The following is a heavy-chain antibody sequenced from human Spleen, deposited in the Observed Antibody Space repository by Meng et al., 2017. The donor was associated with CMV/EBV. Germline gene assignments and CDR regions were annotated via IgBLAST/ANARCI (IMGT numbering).Heavy chain of an antibody. D-gene: IGHD6-13*01. J-gene: IGHJ1*01. CDR2: IYYSGST. Sequence: QLQLQESGPGLVKPSEXLSLTCTVSGGSISSSSYYWGWIRQPPGKGLEWIGSIYYSGSTYYNPSLKSRVTISVDTSKNQFSLKLSSVTAADTAVYYCARGPRVATISWVAAAGTYFQHWGQGTLVTVAS. CDR3: ARGPRVATISWVAAAGTYFQH. CDR1: GGSISSSSYY. V-gene: IGHV4-39*07.